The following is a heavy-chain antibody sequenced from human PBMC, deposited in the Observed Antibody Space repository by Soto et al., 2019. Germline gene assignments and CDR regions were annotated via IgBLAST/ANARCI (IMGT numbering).Heavy chain of an antibody. D-gene: IGHD2-15*01. V-gene: IGHV1-8*01. Sequence: SVKASCKASGYTFTRYAVHWLLQATGQGLERMGWMNPNSGNTGYAQKFQGRVTMTRNTSISTAYMELSSLRSEDTAVYYCAGSCSCYHYYYYCMEVWRQESRLTAS. CDR1: GYTFTRYA. CDR2: MNPNSGNT. CDR3: AGSCSCYHYYYYCMEV. J-gene: IGHJ6*02.